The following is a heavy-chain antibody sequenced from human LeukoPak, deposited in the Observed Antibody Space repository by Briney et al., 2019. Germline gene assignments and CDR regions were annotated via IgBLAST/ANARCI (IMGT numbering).Heavy chain of an antibody. CDR2: IYSGGST. V-gene: IGHV3-53*01. CDR3: ARDSAYYGSGSPYYYGMDV. D-gene: IGHD3-10*01. CDR1: GFTVSSNY. J-gene: IGHJ6*04. Sequence: PGGSLRLSCAASGFTVSSNYMSWVRQAPGKGLEWVSVIYSGGSTYYADSVKGRFTISRDNSKNTLYLQMNSLGAEDTAVYYCARDSAYYGSGSPYYYGMDVWGKGTTVTVSS.